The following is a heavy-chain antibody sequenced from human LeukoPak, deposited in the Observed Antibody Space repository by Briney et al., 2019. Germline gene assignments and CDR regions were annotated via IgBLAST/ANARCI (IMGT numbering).Heavy chain of an antibody. CDR1: GGTFSSYA. CDR2: IIPIFGTA. Sequence: ASVKISCKASGGTFSSYAISWVRQAPGQGLEWMGGIIPIFGTANYAQKFQGRVTITADESTSTAYMELSSLRSEDTAVYYCAGKSPARRVDYYYMDVWGKGTTVTVSS. D-gene: IGHD6-6*01. CDR3: AGKSPARRVDYYYMDV. J-gene: IGHJ6*03. V-gene: IGHV1-69*13.